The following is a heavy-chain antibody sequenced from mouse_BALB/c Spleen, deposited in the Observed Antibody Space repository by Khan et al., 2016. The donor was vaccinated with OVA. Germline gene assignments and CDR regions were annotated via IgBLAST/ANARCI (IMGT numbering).Heavy chain of an antibody. CDR2: ISSGSSTI. Sequence: EVELVESGGGLVQPGGSRKLSCAASGFTFSNFGMHWFRQAPEKGLEWVAYISSGSSTIYYADTVKGRFTTSRDNPKNTLFLQMTSLRSEDTAMYYCTRDYYGSSYVAYWGQGTLVTVSA. CDR1: GFTFSNFG. D-gene: IGHD1-1*01. CDR3: TRDYYGSSYVAY. V-gene: IGHV5-17*02. J-gene: IGHJ3*01.